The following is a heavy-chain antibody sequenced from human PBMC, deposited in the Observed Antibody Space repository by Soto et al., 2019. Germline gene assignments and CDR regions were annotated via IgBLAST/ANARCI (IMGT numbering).Heavy chain of an antibody. Sequence: GGSLRLSCAASGFTFSSNGMTWVRQAPGKGLEWVSIISGNSDTTYYADSVKGRFTVSRDNSKNTLYLQMNSLRVEDTAIYYCVEDNNWADPGWGQGTMVT. CDR1: GFTFSSNG. CDR3: VEDNNWADPG. J-gene: IGHJ4*02. V-gene: IGHV3-23*01. D-gene: IGHD3-16*01. CDR2: ISGNSDTT.